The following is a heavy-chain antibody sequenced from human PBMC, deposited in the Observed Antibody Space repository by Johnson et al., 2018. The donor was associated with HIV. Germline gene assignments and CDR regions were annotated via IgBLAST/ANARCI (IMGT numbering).Heavy chain of an antibody. CDR1: GFTVSSNY. Sequence: EVQLVESGGGVVRPGGSLRLSCAASGFTVSSNYMSWVRQAPGKGLEWVSVIYSDGSTYYADSVQGRFTPSRDNSQNTLYLQLNSLRAGDTGVYYCARAGNYDVLTGSLLRGTFDVWGQGTMVTVSS. D-gene: IGHD3-9*01. V-gene: IGHV3-66*01. CDR2: IYSDGST. J-gene: IGHJ3*01. CDR3: ARAGNYDVLTGSLLRGTFDV.